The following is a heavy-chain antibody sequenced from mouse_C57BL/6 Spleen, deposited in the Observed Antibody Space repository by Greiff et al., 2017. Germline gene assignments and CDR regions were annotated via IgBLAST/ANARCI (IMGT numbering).Heavy chain of an antibody. CDR1: GYTFTSYW. CDR3: ARWDGYCGYFDV. CDR2: IHPNSGST. Sequence: QVQLQQPGAELVKPGASVKLSCKASGYTFTSYWMHWVKQRPGQGLEWIGMIHPNSGSTNYNEKFKSKATLTVDKSSSTAYMQLSSLTSEDSAVYYCARWDGYCGYFDVWGTGTTVTVSS. J-gene: IGHJ1*03. V-gene: IGHV1-64*01. D-gene: IGHD2-3*01.